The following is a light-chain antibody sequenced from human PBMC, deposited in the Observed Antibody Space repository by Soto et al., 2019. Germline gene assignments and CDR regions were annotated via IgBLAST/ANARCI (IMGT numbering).Light chain of an antibody. V-gene: IGKV3D-20*02. CDR2: GAS. J-gene: IGKJ5*01. CDR3: QQRSNWPPIT. Sequence: EIVLTQSPGTLSLSPGERATLSCRASQSVSSSQLAWYQQKPGQAPRLLMYGASSRATGIPDRFSGSGSETDFTLTISSLEPEDFAVYYCQQRSNWPPITFGQGTRLEIK. CDR1: QSVSSSQ.